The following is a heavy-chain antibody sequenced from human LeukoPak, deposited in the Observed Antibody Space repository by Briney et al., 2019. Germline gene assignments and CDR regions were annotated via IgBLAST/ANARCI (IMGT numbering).Heavy chain of an antibody. CDR1: GGTFSSYA. CDR2: IIPILGIA. CDR3: ARAPSLWFGELSPFDY. Sequence: GSSVKVSCKASGGTFSSYAISWVRQAPGQGLEWMGRIIPILGIANYAQKFQGRVTITADKSTSTAYMELSSLRSEDTAVYYCARAPSLWFGELSPFDYWGQGTLVTVSS. D-gene: IGHD3-10*01. V-gene: IGHV1-69*04. J-gene: IGHJ4*02.